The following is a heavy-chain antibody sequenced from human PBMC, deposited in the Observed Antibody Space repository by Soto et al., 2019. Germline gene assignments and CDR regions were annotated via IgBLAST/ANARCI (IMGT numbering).Heavy chain of an antibody. V-gene: IGHV1-18*01. D-gene: IGHD1-1*01. Sequence: QVHLVQSGAEVKKPGASVKVSCKGSGYAFTSYGITWVRQAPGQGLEWMGWISAHNGNTNYAQKLQGRVTVTRDTPTTTAYIELRSRRSDDTAVYYCERGRYGDYWGQGALVTVSS. CDR3: ERGRYGDY. J-gene: IGHJ4*02. CDR1: GYAFTSYG. CDR2: ISAHNGNT.